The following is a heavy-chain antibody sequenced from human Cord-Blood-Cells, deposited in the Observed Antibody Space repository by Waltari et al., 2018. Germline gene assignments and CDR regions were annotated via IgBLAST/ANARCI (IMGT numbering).Heavy chain of an antibody. CDR1: GGTFSSYA. V-gene: IGHV1-69*01. CDR2: INPIFGTA. D-gene: IGHD2-8*02. CDR3: ARGVKLYCTGGVCYKDWYFDL. J-gene: IGHJ2*01. Sequence: QVQLVQSGAEVKKPGSSVKVSCKASGGTFSSYAISWVRPAPGQGLEWMGGINPIFGTANNAQKFQGRVTITADESTSTAYMELSSLRSEGTAVYYCARGVKLYCTGGVCYKDWYFDLWGRGTLVTVSS.